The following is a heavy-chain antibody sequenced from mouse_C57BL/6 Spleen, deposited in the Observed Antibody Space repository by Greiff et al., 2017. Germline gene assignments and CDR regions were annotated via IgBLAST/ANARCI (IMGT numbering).Heavy chain of an antibody. J-gene: IGHJ4*01. Sequence: QVQLQQSGAELVRPGASVTLSCKASGYTFTDYEMHWVKQTPVHGLEWIGAIDPETGGTAYNQKFKGKAILTADKSSSTAYMELRSLTSEDSAVYYCTRFITTVSYAMDYWGQGTSVTVSS. V-gene: IGHV1-15*01. CDR2: IDPETGGT. D-gene: IGHD1-1*01. CDR3: TRFITTVSYAMDY. CDR1: GYTFTDYE.